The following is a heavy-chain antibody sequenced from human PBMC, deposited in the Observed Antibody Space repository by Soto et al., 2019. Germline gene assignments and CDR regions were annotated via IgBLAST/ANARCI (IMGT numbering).Heavy chain of an antibody. J-gene: IGHJ3*02. CDR2: IGGSGGST. V-gene: IGHV3-23*01. Sequence: VQLLESGGGLVQPGGSLRLSCAASGFTFNAYAMNWVRQAPGKGLEWVSGIGGSGGSTFYADSVTGRFTASRDNSKSTLYLQMNSLRADDTAVYYCAKSLRYKAAAARDAFDIWGQGTMVTVSS. CDR1: GFTFNAYA. D-gene: IGHD6-13*01. CDR3: AKSLRYKAAAARDAFDI.